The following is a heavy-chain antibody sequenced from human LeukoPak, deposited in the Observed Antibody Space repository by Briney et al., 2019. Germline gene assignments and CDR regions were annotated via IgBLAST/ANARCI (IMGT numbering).Heavy chain of an antibody. Sequence: GASVKVSCKASGYTFTIYDISWVRQAPGQGLEWMGWISAYNGNTNYAQKLQGRVTMTTDTSTSTAYMELRSLRSDDSAVYFCARVPIPPYSSSWYQPFDYWGQGTLVTVSS. CDR1: GYTFTIYD. CDR2: ISAYNGNT. J-gene: IGHJ4*02. V-gene: IGHV1-18*01. D-gene: IGHD6-13*01. CDR3: ARVPIPPYSSSWYQPFDY.